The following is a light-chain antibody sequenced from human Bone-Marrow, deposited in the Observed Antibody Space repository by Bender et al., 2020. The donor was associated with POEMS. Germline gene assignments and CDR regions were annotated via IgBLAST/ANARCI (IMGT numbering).Light chain of an antibody. CDR2: EVN. J-gene: IGLJ3*02. V-gene: IGLV2-23*02. CDR3: CAYAGSSTLV. Sequence: QSALTQPASVSGSPGQSITISCTGTSSDVGSYNLVSWYQHHPGKAPKRMIYEVNKRPSGVSNRFSGSKSGNTSSLTISGLQAEDESDYYCCAYAGSSTLVFGGGTKLTVL. CDR1: SSDVGSYNL.